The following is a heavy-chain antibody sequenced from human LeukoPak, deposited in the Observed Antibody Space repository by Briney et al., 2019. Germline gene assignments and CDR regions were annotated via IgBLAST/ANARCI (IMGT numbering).Heavy chain of an antibody. D-gene: IGHD6-13*01. J-gene: IGHJ5*02. CDR3: ARESGIAAALDL. V-gene: IGHV3-74*01. CDR2: INTDGSST. Sequence: GGSLRLSCAASGFTFSSYSMNWVRQAPGKGLVWVSRINTDGSSTSYADSVKGRFTISRDNAKNTLYLQMNSLRAEDTAMYYCARESGIAAALDLWGQGTLVTVSS. CDR1: GFTFSSYS.